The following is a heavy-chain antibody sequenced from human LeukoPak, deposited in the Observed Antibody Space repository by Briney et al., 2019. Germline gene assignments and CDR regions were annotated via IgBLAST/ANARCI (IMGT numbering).Heavy chain of an antibody. J-gene: IGHJ6*03. Sequence: PGGSLRLSCAASGFTFSSYGMHWFRQAPGKGLEWVAFIRYDGSNKYYADSVKGRFTISRDNSKNTLYLQMNSLRAEDTAVCYCARDGYCSSTSCYTGYYYYYYMDVWGKGTTVTVSS. CDR1: GFTFSSYG. CDR2: IRYDGSNK. D-gene: IGHD2-2*02. V-gene: IGHV3-30*02. CDR3: ARDGYCSSTSCYTGYYYYYYMDV.